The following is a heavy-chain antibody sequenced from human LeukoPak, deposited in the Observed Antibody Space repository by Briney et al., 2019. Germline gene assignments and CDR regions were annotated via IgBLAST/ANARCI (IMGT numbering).Heavy chain of an antibody. Sequence: ASVKVSCKASGYIFTGYYMHWVRQAPGQGLEWMGWINPNSGGTNYAQKFQGRVTMARDTSINTAYMELSRLRSDDTAVYYCAREPYSSYYWGQGTLVTASS. CDR1: GYIFTGYY. V-gene: IGHV1-2*02. CDR2: INPNSGGT. J-gene: IGHJ4*02. D-gene: IGHD6-6*01. CDR3: AREPYSSYY.